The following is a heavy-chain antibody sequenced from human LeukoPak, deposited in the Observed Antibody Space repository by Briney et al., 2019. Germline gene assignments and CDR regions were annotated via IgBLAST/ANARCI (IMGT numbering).Heavy chain of an antibody. Sequence: GASVKVSCKASGYTFSVYGITWVRQAPGQGLEWMGGIIPTFGTANYAQKFQGRVTITADESTSTAYMELSSLRSEDTAVYYCARGDYGSGSYYNRYYYYYMDVWGKGTTVTISS. J-gene: IGHJ6*03. V-gene: IGHV1-69*13. CDR2: IIPTFGTA. CDR3: ARGDYGSGSYYNRYYYYYMDV. CDR1: GYTFSVYG. D-gene: IGHD3-10*01.